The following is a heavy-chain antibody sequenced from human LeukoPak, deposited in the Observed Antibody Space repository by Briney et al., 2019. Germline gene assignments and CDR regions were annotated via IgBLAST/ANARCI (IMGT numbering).Heavy chain of an antibody. CDR2: ISSGSGYI. V-gene: IGHV3-21*01. Sequence: PGGSLRLSCAASGFTFSSYTMNWVRQAPGKGLEWVSSISSGSGYIYYADSVKGRFTISRDNAKNSLYLQMNSLRAEDTAVYYCARGGRPDYWGQGTLVTVSS. CDR3: ARGGRPDY. J-gene: IGHJ4*02. D-gene: IGHD3-10*01. CDR1: GFTFSSYT.